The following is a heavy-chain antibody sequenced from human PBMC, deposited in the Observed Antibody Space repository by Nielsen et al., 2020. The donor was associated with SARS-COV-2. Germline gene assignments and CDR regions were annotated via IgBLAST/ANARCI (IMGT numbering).Heavy chain of an antibody. D-gene: IGHD3-3*01. CDR2: IYSGGST. V-gene: IGHV3-53*01. J-gene: IGHJ6*02. CDR1: GFTVSSNY. CDR3: ARDSTYYDFWSGRGLGMDV. Sequence: GESLKISCAASGFTVSSNYMSWVRQAPGKGLEWVSVIYSGGSTYYADSVKGRFTISRDNSKNTLYLQMNSLRAEDTAVYYCARDSTYYDFWSGRGLGMDVWGQGTTVTVSS.